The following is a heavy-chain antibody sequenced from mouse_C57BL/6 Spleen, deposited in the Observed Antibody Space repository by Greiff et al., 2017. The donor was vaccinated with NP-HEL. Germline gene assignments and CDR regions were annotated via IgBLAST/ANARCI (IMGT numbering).Heavy chain of an antibody. CDR1: GYSITSGYD. Sequence: EVQLQESGPGMVKPSQSLSLTCTVTGYSITSGYDWHWIRHFPGNKLEWMGYISYSGSTNYNPSLKSRISITHDTSKNHFFLKLNSVTTEDTATYYCAMGYGNYFAYWGQGTLVTVSA. CDR3: AMGYGNYFAY. CDR2: ISYSGST. J-gene: IGHJ3*01. V-gene: IGHV3-1*01. D-gene: IGHD2-1*01.